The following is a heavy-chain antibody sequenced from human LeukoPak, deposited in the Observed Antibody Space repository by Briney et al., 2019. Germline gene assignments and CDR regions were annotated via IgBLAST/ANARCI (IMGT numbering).Heavy chain of an antibody. CDR3: AKGQSPLWFQSGDY. V-gene: IGHV3-23*01. D-gene: IGHD3-10*01. CDR1: GFTFSSYA. J-gene: IGHJ4*02. CDR2: ISGSGGST. Sequence: GGSLRLSCAASGFTFSSYAMSWVRQAPGKGLEWVSAISGSGGSTYYAESVKGRFTISRDNSKNTLYLQMNSLRAEDTAVYYCAKGQSPLWFQSGDYWGQGTLVTVSS.